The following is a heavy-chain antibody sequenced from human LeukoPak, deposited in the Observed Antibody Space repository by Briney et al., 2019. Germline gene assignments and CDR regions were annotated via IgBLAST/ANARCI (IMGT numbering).Heavy chain of an antibody. Sequence: ASVKVSCKASGYTFTSYDINWVRQATGQGLEWMGWMNPSSGNTGYVQKFQGRVTMTRNTSITTAYMELTSLTYGDTAVYYCARGLSPIYYDSSGYRPLDYWGRGTLVTVSS. D-gene: IGHD3-22*01. J-gene: IGHJ4*02. CDR2: MNPSSGNT. V-gene: IGHV1-8*02. CDR1: GYTFTSYD. CDR3: ARGLSPIYYDSSGYRPLDY.